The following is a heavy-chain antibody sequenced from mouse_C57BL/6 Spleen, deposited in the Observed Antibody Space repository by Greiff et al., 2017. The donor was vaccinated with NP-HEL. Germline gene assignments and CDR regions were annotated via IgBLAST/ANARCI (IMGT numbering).Heavy chain of an antibody. D-gene: IGHD2-4*01. J-gene: IGHJ2*01. CDR3: ARRDDYDVDYCGY. CDR2: IYPGSGST. V-gene: IGHV1-55*01. CDR1: GYTFTSYW. Sequence: QVQLQQSGAELVKPGASVKMSCKASGYTFTSYWITWVKQRPGQGLEWIGDIYPGSGSTNYNEKFKGKATLTVDTSSSTAYMQLSSLTSEDSAVYYCARRDDYDVDYCGYWGDGTTLT.